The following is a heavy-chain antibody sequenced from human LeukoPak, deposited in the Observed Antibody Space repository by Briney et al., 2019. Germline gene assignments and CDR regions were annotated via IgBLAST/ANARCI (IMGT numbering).Heavy chain of an antibody. J-gene: IGHJ6*04. D-gene: IGHD3-10*02. CDR2: IKQDGSEK. CDR1: GFTFSSYW. Sequence: GGSLRLSCAASGFTFSSYWMGWVRQAPGKGLEWVANIKQDGSEKYYVDSVKGRFTISRDNAKNSLYLQMNSLRAEDTAVYYCAELGITMIGGVWGKGTTVTISS. V-gene: IGHV3-7*01. CDR3: AELGITMIGGV.